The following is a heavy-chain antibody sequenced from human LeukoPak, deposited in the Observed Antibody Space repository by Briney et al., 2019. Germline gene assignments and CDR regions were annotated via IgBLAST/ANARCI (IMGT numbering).Heavy chain of an antibody. D-gene: IGHD6-13*01. J-gene: IGHJ4*02. Sequence: PRGSLRLSCAASGFTFSSYGMHWVRQAPGKGLEWVAVISYDGSNKYYADSVKGRFTISRDNSKNTLYLQMNSLRAEDTAVYYCAKEPLAAAAISYFDYWGQGTLVTVSS. CDR1: GFTFSSYG. CDR2: ISYDGSNK. V-gene: IGHV3-30*18. CDR3: AKEPLAAAAISYFDY.